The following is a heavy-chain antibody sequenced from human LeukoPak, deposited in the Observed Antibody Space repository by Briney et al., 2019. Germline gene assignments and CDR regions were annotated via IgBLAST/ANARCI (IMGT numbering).Heavy chain of an antibody. V-gene: IGHV4-59*01. D-gene: IGHD2-21*02. CDR2: IYYSGST. Sequence: SETLSLTCTVSGGSISSYYWSWIRQPPGKGLEWIGYIYYSGSTNYNPSLKSRVTISVDTSKNQLSLKLSSVTAADTAVYYCARTREVGGDCYFDYWGQGTLVTVSS. CDR3: ARTREVGGDCYFDY. CDR1: GGSISSYY. J-gene: IGHJ4*02.